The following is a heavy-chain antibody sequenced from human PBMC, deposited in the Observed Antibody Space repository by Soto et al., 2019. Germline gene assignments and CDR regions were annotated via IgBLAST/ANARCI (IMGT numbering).Heavy chain of an antibody. D-gene: IGHD4-17*01. Sequence: QVQLQESGPGLVKPSGTLSLTYAVSGGSISSSNWWSWVRQTPGKGLEWIGEIYDSGSTNYNPSLKSRVTISVDKSKNQFSLKLSSVTAADTAVYYCARDPGAGDYEGYYYYGMDVWGHGTTVTVSS. CDR1: GGSISSSNW. J-gene: IGHJ6*02. V-gene: IGHV4-4*02. CDR3: ARDPGAGDYEGYYYYGMDV. CDR2: IYDSGST.